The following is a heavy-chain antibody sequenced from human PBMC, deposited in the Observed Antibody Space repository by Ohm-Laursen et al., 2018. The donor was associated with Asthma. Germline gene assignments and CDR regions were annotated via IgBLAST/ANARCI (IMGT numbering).Heavy chain of an antibody. CDR3: ARIGPEWELPGREYSLIH. CDR2: IWFDGSKK. V-gene: IGHV3-33*08. CDR1: GFAFSTYG. J-gene: IGHJ1*01. D-gene: IGHD1-26*01. Sequence: SLRLSCAASGFAFSTYGMHWVRQAPGKGLEWVALIWFDGSKKYYADSVKGRFTISRDNAKNLVYLQMDGLRVDDTALYYCARIGPEWELPGREYSLIHWGQGTLVTVSS.